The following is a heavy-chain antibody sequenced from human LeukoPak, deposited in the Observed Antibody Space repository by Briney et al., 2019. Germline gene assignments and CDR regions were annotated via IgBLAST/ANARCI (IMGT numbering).Heavy chain of an antibody. V-gene: IGHV1-2*02. CDR2: INPNSGGT. J-gene: IGHJ4*02. Sequence: ASVKVSCKASGYTFTVYYMHWVRQAPGQGLEWMGWINPNSGGTNYAQKFQGRVTMTRDTSISTAYMELSRLRSDDTAVYYCARGAMVVVVAASGFDYWGQGTLVTVSS. D-gene: IGHD2-15*01. CDR1: GYTFTVYY. CDR3: ARGAMVVVVAASGFDY.